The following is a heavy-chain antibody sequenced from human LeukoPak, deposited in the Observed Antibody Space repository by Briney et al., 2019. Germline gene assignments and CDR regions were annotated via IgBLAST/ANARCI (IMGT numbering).Heavy chain of an antibody. CDR1: GGSITRSSFF. D-gene: IGHD5-24*01. V-gene: IGHV4-39*07. J-gene: IGHJ3*02. CDR3: ARVTIRRGGTDAFDI. Sequence: NSSETLSLTCTVSGGSITRSSFFWGWIRQPPGKGLEWIGNIYYSGSTYYSPSLESRVTISVDTSKNQFSLRVNSVTAADTAVYYCARVTIRRGGTDAFDIWGQGTMVTVSS. CDR2: IYYSGST.